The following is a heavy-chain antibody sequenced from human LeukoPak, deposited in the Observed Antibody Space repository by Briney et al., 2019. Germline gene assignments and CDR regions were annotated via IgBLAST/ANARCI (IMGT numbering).Heavy chain of an antibody. D-gene: IGHD3-22*01. V-gene: IGHV3-23*01. CDR1: GFTSSSYA. Sequence: GGSLRLSCAASGFTSSSYAMSWVRQAPGKGLDWLSAISGGGGSTYYADSVKGRFTISRDNAKNTVSLQMNSLRPEDTGVYYCARAPSEIGGYYPEYFRHWGQGTLVTVSS. CDR3: ARAPSEIGGYYPEYFRH. CDR2: ISGGGGST. J-gene: IGHJ1*01.